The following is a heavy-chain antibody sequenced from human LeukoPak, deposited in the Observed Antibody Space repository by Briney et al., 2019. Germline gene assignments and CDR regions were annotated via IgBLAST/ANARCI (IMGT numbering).Heavy chain of an antibody. J-gene: IGHJ1*01. CDR2: IYYSGST. Sequence: SETLSLACTVSGGSISTYYWSWIRQPPGKGLEWIGYIYYSGSTSYNPSLKSRITISVDTFKNQFSLKLSSVTAADTAVYYCARDTGVVVGYFQHWGQGTLVTVSS. CDR1: GGSISTYY. V-gene: IGHV4-59*01. CDR3: ARDTGVVVGYFQH. D-gene: IGHD2-15*01.